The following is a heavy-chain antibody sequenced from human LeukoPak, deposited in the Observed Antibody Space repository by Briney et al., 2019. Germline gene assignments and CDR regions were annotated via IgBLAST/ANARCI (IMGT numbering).Heavy chain of an antibody. CDR1: GFTFSSYG. J-gene: IGHJ4*02. D-gene: IGHD2-2*01. CDR2: IRYDGSNK. V-gene: IGHV3-30*02. Sequence: GGSLRLSCAASGFTFSSYGMHWVRQAPGKGLEWVAFIRYDGSNKYYADSVKGRFTISRDNSKNTLYLQMNSLRAEDTAVYYCAGCSSTSCYLALDYWGQGTLVTVSS. CDR3: AGCSSTSCYLALDY.